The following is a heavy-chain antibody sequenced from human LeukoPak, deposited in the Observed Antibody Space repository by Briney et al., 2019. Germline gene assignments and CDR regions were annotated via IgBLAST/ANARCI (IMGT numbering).Heavy chain of an antibody. CDR2: IRHDGNNK. CDR1: GFTFRDYG. J-gene: IGHJ4*02. D-gene: IGHD4-17*01. V-gene: IGHV3-30*02. CDR3: ANGVTTPDF. Sequence: PGGSLSLSCAVSGFTFRDYGMYWVPQAPGKGLEWVAFIRHDGNNKNYADSVKGRFTISRDNSKNMLYLDMNSLRIEDTALYYCANGVTTPDFWGQGTLVTVSS.